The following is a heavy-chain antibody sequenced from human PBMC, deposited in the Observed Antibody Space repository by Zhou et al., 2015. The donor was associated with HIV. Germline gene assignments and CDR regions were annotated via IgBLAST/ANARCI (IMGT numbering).Heavy chain of an antibody. CDR2: IIPIFGTA. Sequence: QVQLVQSGAEVKKPGSSVKVSCKASGGTFSSYAISWVRQAPGQGLEWMGGIIPIFGTANYAQKFQGRVTITADESTSTAYMELSSLRSEDTAVYYCARELAVYSYGFGDSSGWRSAFDIWGQGTMVTVSS. CDR3: ARELAVYSYGFGDSSGWRSAFDI. V-gene: IGHV1-69*01. J-gene: IGHJ3*02. D-gene: IGHD5-18*01. CDR1: GGTFSSYA.